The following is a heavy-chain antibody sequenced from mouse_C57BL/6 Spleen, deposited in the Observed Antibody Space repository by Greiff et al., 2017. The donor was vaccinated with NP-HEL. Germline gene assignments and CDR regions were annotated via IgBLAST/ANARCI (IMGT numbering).Heavy chain of an antibody. CDR1: GFSLTSYG. Sequence: VQRVESGPGLVQPSQSLSITCTVSGFSLTSYGVHWVRQSPGKGLEWLGVIWSGGSTDYNAAFISRLSISKDNSKSQVFFKMNSLQADDTAIYYCARRGGSSYNAMDYWGQGTSVTVSS. J-gene: IGHJ4*01. D-gene: IGHD1-1*01. V-gene: IGHV2-2*01. CDR2: IWSGGST. CDR3: ARRGGSSYNAMDY.